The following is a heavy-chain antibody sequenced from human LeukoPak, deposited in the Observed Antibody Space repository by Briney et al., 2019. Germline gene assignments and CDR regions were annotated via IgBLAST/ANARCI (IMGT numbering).Heavy chain of an antibody. CDR3: ARVGNFWSGYYFAYYYYMDV. Sequence: SETLSLTCTVSGGSISSYYWSWLRQPPGKGLEWLGYIYYSGSTNYHPSLKSRVTISVDTSKTQFSLELSSVTAADTAVYYCARVGNFWSGYYFAYYYYMDVWGKGTTVTVSS. V-gene: IGHV4-59*01. CDR2: IYYSGST. J-gene: IGHJ6*03. CDR1: GGSISSYY. D-gene: IGHD3-3*01.